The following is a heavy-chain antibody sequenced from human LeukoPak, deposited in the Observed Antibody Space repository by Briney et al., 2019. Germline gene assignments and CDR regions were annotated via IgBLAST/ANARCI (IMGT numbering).Heavy chain of an antibody. CDR1: GATISDYY. V-gene: IGHV4-59*01. Sequence: PSETLSLTCTVSGATISDYYRSWIRQTPAKGLEWIGYVCNRRSTKNNPSLRSRGTTSVNTSENQSSLRLSSVSPADTAVLYCGSVLHIKMGEDWCDPCGQGTLVTVSS. J-gene: IGHJ5*02. D-gene: IGHD2-21*01. CDR2: VCNRRST. CDR3: GSVLHIKMGEDWCDP.